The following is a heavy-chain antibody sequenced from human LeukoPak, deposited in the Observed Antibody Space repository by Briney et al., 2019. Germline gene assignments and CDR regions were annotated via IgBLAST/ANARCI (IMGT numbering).Heavy chain of an antibody. Sequence: GGSLRLSCAASGFTFSSYSMNWVRQAPGKGLEWVSSISSSSSYIYYADSVKGRFTISRDNAKNSLYLQMKSLRAEDTAVYYCARDLEVAVYPYYFDYWGQGTLVTVSS. J-gene: IGHJ4*02. CDR1: GFTFSSYS. CDR3: ARDLEVAVYPYYFDY. D-gene: IGHD6-19*01. CDR2: ISSSSSYI. V-gene: IGHV3-21*01.